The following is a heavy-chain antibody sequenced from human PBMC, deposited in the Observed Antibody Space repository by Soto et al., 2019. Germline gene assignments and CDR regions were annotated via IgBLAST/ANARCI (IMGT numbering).Heavy chain of an antibody. D-gene: IGHD2-15*01. CDR2: IIPIFGTA. V-gene: IGHV1-69*13. CDR3: ARAKCPSCYSLYYGMDV. J-gene: IGHJ6*02. CDR1: GYTFTSYA. Sequence: SVKVSCKASGYTFTSYAMNWVRQAPGQGLEWMGGIIPIFGTANYAQKFQGRVTITADESTSTAYMELSSLRSEDTAVYYCARAKCPSCYSLYYGMDVWGQGTTVTVSS.